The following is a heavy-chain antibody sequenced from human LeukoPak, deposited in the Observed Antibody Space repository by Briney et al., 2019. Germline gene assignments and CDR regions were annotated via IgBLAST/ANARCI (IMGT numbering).Heavy chain of an antibody. V-gene: IGHV4-59*08. CDR2: IYYSGST. CDR3: ARAGEGYLYDY. CDR1: GGSISSYY. D-gene: IGHD7-27*01. J-gene: IGHJ4*02. Sequence: SETLSLTCTVSGGSISSYYWSWIRQPPGKGLEWIGYIYYSGSTNYNPSLKSRVTISVDTSKNQFSLKLSSVTAADTAVYYCARAGEGYLYDYWGQGTLVTVSS.